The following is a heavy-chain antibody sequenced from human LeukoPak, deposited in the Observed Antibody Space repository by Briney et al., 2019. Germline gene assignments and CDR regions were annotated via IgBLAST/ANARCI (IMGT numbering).Heavy chain of an antibody. CDR3: AKRGSYSSSFTSTFDY. D-gene: IGHD6-6*01. CDR1: GFKFDDYG. CDR2: INWSGGSR. Sequence: GGSLSLSCAASGFKFDDYGMSWVRQVPGKGLEWVSGINWSGGSRGYADSVKGRFTISRGNPKNTLYLQMNSLRAEDTAVYYCAKRGSYSSSFTSTFDYWGQGTLVTVSS. V-gene: IGHV3-20*04. J-gene: IGHJ4*02.